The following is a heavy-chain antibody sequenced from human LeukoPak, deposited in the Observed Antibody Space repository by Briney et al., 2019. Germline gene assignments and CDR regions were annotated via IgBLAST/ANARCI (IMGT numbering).Heavy chain of an antibody. V-gene: IGHV1-18*01. J-gene: IGHJ4*02. Sequence: ASVKVSCKASGYTFTSYGISWVRQAPGQGLEWMGWISAYNGNTNYAQKLQGRVTMTTDTSTSTAYMELRSLRSDGTAVYYCARDRCSGGSCYLFDYWGQGTLVTVSS. CDR2: ISAYNGNT. CDR3: ARDRCSGGSCYLFDY. D-gene: IGHD2-15*01. CDR1: GYTFTSYG.